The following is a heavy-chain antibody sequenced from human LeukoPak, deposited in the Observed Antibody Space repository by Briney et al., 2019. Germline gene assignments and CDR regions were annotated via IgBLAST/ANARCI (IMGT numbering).Heavy chain of an antibody. J-gene: IGHJ4*02. V-gene: IGHV3-66*01. Sequence: PGGSLRLSCAASGFTVSSNYMSWVRQAPGKGLEWVSVIYSGGSTYYADSVKGRFTISRDNSKNTLYLQMNSLRAEDTAVYYCARDSHYYDSSGYYRVVDYWGQGTLVTVSS. CDR1: GFTVSSNY. CDR2: IYSGGST. D-gene: IGHD3-22*01. CDR3: ARDSHYYDSSGYYRVVDY.